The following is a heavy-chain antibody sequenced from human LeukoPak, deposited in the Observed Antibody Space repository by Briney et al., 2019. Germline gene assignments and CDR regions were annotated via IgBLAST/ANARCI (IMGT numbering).Heavy chain of an antibody. Sequence: PSETLSLTCAVYGGSFNDFYWSWIRQTPGKGPEWIGEVNHSASTNYNPSLKGRVTISVDPSKNQSSLKLDSVTAADTAVYFCARKPPEGGFGLDYWGQGTLVTVSS. CDR2: VNHSAST. CDR3: ARKPPEGGFGLDY. V-gene: IGHV4-34*01. D-gene: IGHD5-12*01. CDR1: GGSFNDFY. J-gene: IGHJ4*02.